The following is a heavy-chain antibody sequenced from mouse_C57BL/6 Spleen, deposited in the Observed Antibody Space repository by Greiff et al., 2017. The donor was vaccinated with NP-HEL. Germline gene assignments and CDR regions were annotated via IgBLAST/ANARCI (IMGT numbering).Heavy chain of an antibody. CDR3: ARTGSSYWYFDV. V-gene: IGHV5-17*01. Sequence: DVQLVESGGGLVKPGGSLKLSCAASGFTFSDYGMHWVRQAPEKGLEWVAYISSGSSTIYYADTVKGRFTISRDNAKNTLFLQMTSLRSADTAMYYCARTGSSYWYFDVWGTGTTVTVSS. D-gene: IGHD1-1*01. CDR2: ISSGSSTI. CDR1: GFTFSDYG. J-gene: IGHJ1*03.